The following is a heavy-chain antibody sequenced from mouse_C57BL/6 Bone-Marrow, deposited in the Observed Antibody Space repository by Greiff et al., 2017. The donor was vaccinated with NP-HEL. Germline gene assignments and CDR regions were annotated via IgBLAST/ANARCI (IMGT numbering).Heavy chain of an antibody. CDR1: GYSITSGYY. D-gene: IGHD1-1*01. CDR2: ISYDGSN. J-gene: IGHJ4*01. V-gene: IGHV3-6*01. CDR3: AREKLTTVVANYAMDY. Sequence: VQLKESGPGLVKPSQSLSLTCSVTGYSITSGYYWNWIRQFPGNKLEWMGYISYDGSNNYNPSLKNRISITRDTSKNQFFLKLNSVTTEDTATYYCAREKLTTVVANYAMDYWGQGTSVTVSS.